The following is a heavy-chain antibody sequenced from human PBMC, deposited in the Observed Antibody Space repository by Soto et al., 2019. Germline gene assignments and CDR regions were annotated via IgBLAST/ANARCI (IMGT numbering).Heavy chain of an antibody. CDR1: GFTFSSYW. V-gene: IGHV3-7*01. D-gene: IGHD2-15*01. J-gene: IGHJ3*02. CDR3: ARLHCSGGSCYSSLDAFDI. CDR2: IKQDGSEK. Sequence: GSLRLSCAASGFTFSSYWMSWVRQAAGKGLEWVATIKQDGSEKYYVDSVKGRFTISRDNAKNSLYLQMNSLRAEDTAVYYCARLHCSGGSCYSSLDAFDIWGQGTMVTVSS.